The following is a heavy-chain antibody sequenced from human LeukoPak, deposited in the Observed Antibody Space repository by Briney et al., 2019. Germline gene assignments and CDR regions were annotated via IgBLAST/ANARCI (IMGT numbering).Heavy chain of an antibody. CDR3: ARVAARYVGMDV. V-gene: IGHV4-34*01. J-gene: IGHJ6*02. D-gene: IGHD6-6*01. Sequence: SETLSLTCAVYGGSFGGYYWSWIRQPPGKGLEWIGEINHSGSTNYNPSLKSRVTISVDTSKNQFSLKLSSVTAADTAVYYCARVAARYVGMDVWGQGTTVTVSS. CDR2: INHSGST. CDR1: GGSFGGYY.